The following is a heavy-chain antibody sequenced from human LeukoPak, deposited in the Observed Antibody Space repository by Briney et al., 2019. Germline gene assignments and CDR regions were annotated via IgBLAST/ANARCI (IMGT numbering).Heavy chain of an antibody. V-gene: IGHV1-8*01. J-gene: IGHJ6*03. CDR2: MNPTSGDT. Sequence: ASVKVSCKASGYTFSDYDVNWVRQAPGQGLEWMGWMNPTSGDTGYAQKFQGRVTMTRSMSRNTAYMELSRLRSEDTAVYFCARVVMKAFYYYYMGVWGKGTT. D-gene: IGHD2-21*01. CDR1: GYTFSDYD. CDR3: ARVVMKAFYYYYMGV.